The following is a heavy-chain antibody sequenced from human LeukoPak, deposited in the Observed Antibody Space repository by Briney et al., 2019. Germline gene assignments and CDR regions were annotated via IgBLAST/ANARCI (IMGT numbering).Heavy chain of an antibody. CDR3: ARHRTAAAGTAGSDY. V-gene: IGHV5-51*01. Sequence: GESLKISCKGSGYSFTSYWIGWVRQMPGKGLEWMGIIYPGDSDTRYSPSFQGQVTISADKSISTAYLQWSSLKASDTAMYYCARHRTAAAGTAGSDYWGQGTLVTVSS. CDR2: IYPGDSDT. D-gene: IGHD6-13*01. J-gene: IGHJ4*02. CDR1: GYSFTSYW.